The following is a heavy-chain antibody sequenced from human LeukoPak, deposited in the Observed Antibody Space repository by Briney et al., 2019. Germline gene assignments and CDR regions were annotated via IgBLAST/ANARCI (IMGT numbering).Heavy chain of an antibody. CDR1: GYSFTTYW. CDR2: IYPNDSYT. V-gene: IGHV5-51*01. J-gene: IGHJ4*02. Sequence: KFGESLKISCRGSGYSFTTYWIGWVRQMPGKGLEWMGIIYPNDSYTTYSPSFQGQVTISADKSTSTAYLQWSSLKASDTAMYFCARVRSGYYFDFEFWGQGTLVSVSS. CDR3: ARVRSGYYFDFEF. D-gene: IGHD3-3*01.